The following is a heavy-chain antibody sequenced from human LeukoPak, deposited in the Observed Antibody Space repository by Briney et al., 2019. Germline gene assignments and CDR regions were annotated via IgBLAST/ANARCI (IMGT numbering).Heavy chain of an antibody. CDR1: GYSFTSYW. CDR2: IYPSDSDT. CDR3: ARIGYSYGYFDF. Sequence: GESLKISCKGSGYSFTSYWIGWVREMPGKGLEWMGIIYPSDSDTTYSPSFQGQVTISADKSISTAYLQWSSLKASDTAMFYCARIGYSYGYFDFWGQGTLVTVSS. V-gene: IGHV5-51*01. J-gene: IGHJ4*02. D-gene: IGHD5-18*01.